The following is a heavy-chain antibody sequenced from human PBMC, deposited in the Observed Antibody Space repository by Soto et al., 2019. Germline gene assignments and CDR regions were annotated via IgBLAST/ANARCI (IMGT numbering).Heavy chain of an antibody. V-gene: IGHV3-23*01. Sequence: EVQLLESGGGLVQPGGSLRLSCAASGFTFSSYAMSWVRQAPGKGLEWVSAISGSGGSTYYADSVKGRFTISRDNSKNTLYLQMNSLRAEDTAVYYCAKSLWAVAPPPNWFDPWGQGTLVTVSS. CDR3: AKSLWAVAPPPNWFDP. CDR1: GFTFSSYA. D-gene: IGHD6-19*01. CDR2: ISGSGGST. J-gene: IGHJ5*02.